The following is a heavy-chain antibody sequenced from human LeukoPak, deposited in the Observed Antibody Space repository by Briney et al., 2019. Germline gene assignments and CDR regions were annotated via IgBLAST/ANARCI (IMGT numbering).Heavy chain of an antibody. V-gene: IGHV3-21*01. J-gene: IGHJ4*02. D-gene: IGHD6-19*01. CDR1: GFTFS. CDR3: ARAYSSGWFLFDY. Sequence: GGSLRLPCVGSGFTFSVHWVRQAPGKGLEWVSSISSGTGYIYYADSVRGRFTISRDNAKNSLYLQMDSLRAEDTAVYYCARAYSSGWFLFDYWGQGTLVTVSS. CDR2: ISSGTGYI.